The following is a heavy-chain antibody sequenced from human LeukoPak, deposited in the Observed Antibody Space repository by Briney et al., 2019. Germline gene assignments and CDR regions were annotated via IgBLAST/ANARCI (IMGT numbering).Heavy chain of an antibody. Sequence: GGSLRLSCAASGFTFSSYDMHWVRQATGKGLEWVSAIGTAGDTYYPGSVKGRFTISRENAKNSLYLQMNSLRAGDTAVYYCARSAAGRRYFDYWGQGTLVTVSS. CDR2: IGTAGDT. CDR1: GFTFSSYD. D-gene: IGHD6-13*01. J-gene: IGHJ4*02. CDR3: ARSAAGRRYFDY. V-gene: IGHV3-13*01.